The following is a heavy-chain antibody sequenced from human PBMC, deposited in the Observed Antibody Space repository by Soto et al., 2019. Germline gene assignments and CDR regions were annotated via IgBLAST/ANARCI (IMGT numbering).Heavy chain of an antibody. D-gene: IGHD3-10*01. CDR3: ARGPPFGY. V-gene: IGHV4-30-2*01. J-gene: IGHJ4*02. Sequence: PSETLSLTCAVPGGSISSGGYSWSWIRQPPGKGLEWIGYIYHSGSPYYNPSLKSRVTISVDRSKNQFSLKLSSVTAADTAVYYCARGPPFGYWGQGTLVTVSS. CDR1: GGSISSGGYS. CDR2: IYHSGSP.